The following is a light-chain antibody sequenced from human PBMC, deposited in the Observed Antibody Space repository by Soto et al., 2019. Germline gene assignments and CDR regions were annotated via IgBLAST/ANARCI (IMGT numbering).Light chain of an antibody. CDR1: SSDVGSYNL. J-gene: IGLJ2*01. Sequence: QSVLTQPASVSGSPGQSITISCTGTSSDVGSYNLVSWYQQHPGKAPKLMIYEGSKRPSGVSNRFSGSKSGNTASLTISGLQAEDEADYYCSSYSSGSTLVVFGGGTKVTVL. V-gene: IGLV2-14*02. CDR3: SSYSSGSTLVV. CDR2: EGS.